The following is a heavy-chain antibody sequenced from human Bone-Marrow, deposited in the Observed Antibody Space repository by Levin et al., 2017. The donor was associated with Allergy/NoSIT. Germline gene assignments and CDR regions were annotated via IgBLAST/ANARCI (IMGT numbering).Heavy chain of an antibody. V-gene: IGHV3-23*01. Sequence: SGGSLRLSCAASGFTFSNHAMNWVRQAPGKGLEWVSSIYGSGGSTFYADAVEGRFTISRDNSKNTLYLQLNSLRAEDTAIYYCAKDQTVAPAAYWYFDLWGRGSLVAVSS. CDR3: AKDQTVAPAAYWYFDL. CDR1: GFTFSNHA. J-gene: IGHJ2*01. D-gene: IGHD6-13*01. CDR2: IYGSGGST.